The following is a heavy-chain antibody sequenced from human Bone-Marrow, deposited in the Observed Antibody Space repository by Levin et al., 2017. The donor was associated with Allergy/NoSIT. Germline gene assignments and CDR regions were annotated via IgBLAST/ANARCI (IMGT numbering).Heavy chain of an antibody. Sequence: KAGGSLRLSCAASGLGFSPYEMNWVRQAPGKGLEWVSSISTSSSYIYYADSVKGRFTISRDNAKNSLYLQMNSLRAEDTGVYYCARVPSNYASGDYAMDVWGQGTTVTVSS. V-gene: IGHV3-21*01. D-gene: IGHD3-10*01. CDR2: ISTSSSYI. CDR3: ARVPSNYASGDYAMDV. CDR1: GLGFSPYE. J-gene: IGHJ6*02.